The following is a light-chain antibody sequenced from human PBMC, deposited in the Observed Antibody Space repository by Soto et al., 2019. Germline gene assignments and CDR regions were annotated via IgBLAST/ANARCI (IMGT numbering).Light chain of an antibody. CDR1: SSNIGNNT. Sequence: HSVLTQSPSASVTPGQRVSISCSGSSSNIGNNTVNWYQQFPETAPRLLIYTTNQRPSGVPDRFSGSKSGTSASLAISGLQSEDEADYYCAAWDDSLNGPVFGGGTKLTVL. J-gene: IGLJ3*02. CDR3: AAWDDSLNGPV. CDR2: TTN. V-gene: IGLV1-44*01.